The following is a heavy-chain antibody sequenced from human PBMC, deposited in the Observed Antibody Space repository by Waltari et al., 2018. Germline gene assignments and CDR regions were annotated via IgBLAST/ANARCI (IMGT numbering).Heavy chain of an antibody. CDR2: MYDSGTT. CDR3: AREGGNSVYADFMYFDY. CDR1: GGSVSSLY. D-gene: IGHD5-12*01. Sequence: QVQLQESGPGLVRPSDTLSVTCTVYGGSVSSLYWGWFRQPPGKGLELIGHMYDSGTTHLNPSLKNRVSISAYTLKNQFSLTLYSVTAADTAVYYCAREGGNSVYADFMYFDYWGQGILVTASS. V-gene: IGHV4-59*02. J-gene: IGHJ4*02.